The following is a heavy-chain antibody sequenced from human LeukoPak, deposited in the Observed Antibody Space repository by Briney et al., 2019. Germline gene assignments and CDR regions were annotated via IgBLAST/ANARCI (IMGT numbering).Heavy chain of an antibody. CDR2: FDPEDGET. J-gene: IGHJ5*02. Sequence: ASVKVSCKASGYTFTSYAMNWVRQAPGQGLEWMGGFDPEDGETIYAQKFQGRVTMTEDTSTDTAYMELSSLRSEDTAVYYCARLHSAIGYSYGYGRPNWFDPWGQGTLVTVSS. CDR1: GYTFTSYA. D-gene: IGHD5-18*01. CDR3: ARLHSAIGYSYGYGRPNWFDP. V-gene: IGHV1-24*01.